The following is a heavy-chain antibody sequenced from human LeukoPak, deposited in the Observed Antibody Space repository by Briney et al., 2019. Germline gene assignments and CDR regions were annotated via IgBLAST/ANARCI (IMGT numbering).Heavy chain of an antibody. CDR2: IIPIFGTA. J-gene: IGHJ6*03. Sequence: GASVKVSCKASGGTFSSYAISWVRQAPGQGLEWMGGIIPIFGTANYAQKFQGRVTITTDESTSTAYMELSSLRSEDTAVYYCARSCSSTSCSQVDYYYYMDVWGKGTTVTVSS. D-gene: IGHD2-2*01. V-gene: IGHV1-69*05. CDR3: ARSCSSTSCSQVDYYYYMDV. CDR1: GGTFSSYA.